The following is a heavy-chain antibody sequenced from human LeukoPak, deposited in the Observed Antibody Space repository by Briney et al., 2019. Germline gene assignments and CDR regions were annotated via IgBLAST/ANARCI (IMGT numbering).Heavy chain of an antibody. CDR3: AKDVNGGNSLDY. CDR2: ISWNSGSI. Sequence: PGGSLRLSCAASGFTFDDYAMHWVRQAPGKGLEWVSGISWNSGSIGYADSVKGRFTISRDNAKNSLYLQMNSLRAEDTALYYCAKDVNGGNSLDYWGQGTLVTVSS. D-gene: IGHD4-23*01. V-gene: IGHV3-9*01. J-gene: IGHJ4*02. CDR1: GFTFDDYA.